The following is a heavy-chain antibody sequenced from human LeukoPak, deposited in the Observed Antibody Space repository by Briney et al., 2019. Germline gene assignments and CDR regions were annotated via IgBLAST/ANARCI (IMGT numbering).Heavy chain of an antibody. D-gene: IGHD6-6*01. J-gene: IGHJ4*02. CDR1: GYTFPSYD. CDR2: MNPNSGNS. Sequence: ASVKVSCKASGYTFPSYDIHWVGQATGQGLEGMGWMNPNSGNSGFAQKFQGRVTMTRNTSISKAYVEMKSLRSEDTAVHNCARGGPLSYSSSQNWGQGTMVTVSS. CDR3: ARGGPLSYSSSQN. V-gene: IGHV1-8*01.